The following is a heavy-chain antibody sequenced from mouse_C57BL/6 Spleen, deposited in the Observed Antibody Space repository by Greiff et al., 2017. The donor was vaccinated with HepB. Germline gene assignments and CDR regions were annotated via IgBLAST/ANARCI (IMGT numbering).Heavy chain of an antibody. Sequence: EVRLVESGGGLVKPGGSLKLSCAASGFTFSSYAMSWVRQTPEKRLEWVATISDGGSYTYYPDNVKGRFTISRDNAKNNLYLQMSHLKSEDTAMYYCARDGGPDYPWFAYWGQGTLVTVSA. V-gene: IGHV5-4*01. J-gene: IGHJ3*01. CDR1: GFTFSSYA. CDR2: ISDGGSYT. D-gene: IGHD2-4*01. CDR3: ARDGGPDYPWFAY.